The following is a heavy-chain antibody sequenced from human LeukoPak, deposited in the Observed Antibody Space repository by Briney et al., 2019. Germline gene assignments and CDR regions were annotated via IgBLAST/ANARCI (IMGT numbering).Heavy chain of an antibody. CDR2: IYNSGST. J-gene: IGHJ3*02. V-gene: IGHV4-59*08. CDR3: ARQAKGSLYAFDI. CDR1: GGSFSGYY. Sequence: PSETLSLTCAVYGGSFSGYYWSWIRQPPGKGLEWIGYIYNSGSTHNNPSLKSRVTISADTSKNRFSLKLRSATAADTAVYYCARQAKGSLYAFDIWGQGTMVTVSS. D-gene: IGHD3-10*01.